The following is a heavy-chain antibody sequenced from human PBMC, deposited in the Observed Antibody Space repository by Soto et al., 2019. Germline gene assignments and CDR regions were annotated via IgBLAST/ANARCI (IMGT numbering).Heavy chain of an antibody. CDR2: IYPGDSDT. CDR1: GYSFTSYW. V-gene: IGHV5-51*01. Sequence: GESLKISCKGSGYSFTSYWIGWVRQMPGKGLEWMGIIYPGDSDTRYSPSFQGQVTISADKSISTAYLQWGSLKASDTAMYYCARLSGLSTGSPYYYYGMDVWGQGTTVTVSS. CDR3: ARLSGLSTGSPYYYYGMDV. D-gene: IGHD1-1*01. J-gene: IGHJ6*02.